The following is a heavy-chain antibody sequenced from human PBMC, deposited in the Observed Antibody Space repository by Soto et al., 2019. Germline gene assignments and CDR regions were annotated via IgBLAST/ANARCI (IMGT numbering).Heavy chain of an antibody. CDR2: IYYSGST. CDR3: ARRGATVKGTFDY. J-gene: IGHJ4*02. D-gene: IGHD4-17*01. CDR1: GGSISSSSYY. V-gene: IGHV4-39*01. Sequence: QLQLQESGRGLLKPSETLTLTYTVSGGSISSSSYYWGWSRQPPGKGLEWIGSIYYSGSTYYNPSLKSRVTISVDTSKNQFSLKLSSVTAADTAVYYCARRGATVKGTFDYWGQGTLVTVSS.